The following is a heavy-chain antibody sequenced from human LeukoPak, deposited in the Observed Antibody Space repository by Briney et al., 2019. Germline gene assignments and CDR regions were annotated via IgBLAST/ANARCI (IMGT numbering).Heavy chain of an antibody. CDR2: IYYSGST. D-gene: IGHD3-10*01. CDR3: ARTRSGSYWD. Sequence: SETLSLTCTVSGGSISSYYWSWIRQPPGKGLEWIGYIYYSGSTNYNPSLKSRVTISVDTSKNQFSLKPSSVTAADTAVYYCARTRSGSYWDWGQGTLVTVSS. V-gene: IGHV4-59*01. J-gene: IGHJ4*02. CDR1: GGSISSYY.